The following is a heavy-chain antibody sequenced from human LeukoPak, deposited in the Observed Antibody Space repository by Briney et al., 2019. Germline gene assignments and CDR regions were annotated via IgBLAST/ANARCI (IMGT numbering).Heavy chain of an antibody. D-gene: IGHD3-22*01. CDR3: AREGYYDSSGMYYFDY. CDR1: GYTFTSYG. CDR2: ISAYNGNT. Sequence: ASVTVSCKASGYTFTSYGISWVRQAPGQGLEWMGWISAYNGNTNYAQKLQGRVTMTTDTSTSTAYMELRSLRSDDTAVYYCAREGYYDSSGMYYFDYWGQGTLVTVSS. V-gene: IGHV1-18*01. J-gene: IGHJ4*02.